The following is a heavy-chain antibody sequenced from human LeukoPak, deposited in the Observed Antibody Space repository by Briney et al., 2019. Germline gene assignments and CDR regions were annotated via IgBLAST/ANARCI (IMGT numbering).Heavy chain of an antibody. D-gene: IGHD1-26*01. J-gene: IGHJ4*02. CDR3: ARDFSASQFDY. Sequence: GASVKVSCKASGYTFTSYGISWVRQAPGQGLEWMGWISAYNGNTNYAQKLQGRVTMTTDTSTSTAYMELSRLRSDDTAMYYCARDFSASQFDYWGQGTLVTVSS. CDR2: ISAYNGNT. CDR1: GYTFTSYG. V-gene: IGHV1-18*01.